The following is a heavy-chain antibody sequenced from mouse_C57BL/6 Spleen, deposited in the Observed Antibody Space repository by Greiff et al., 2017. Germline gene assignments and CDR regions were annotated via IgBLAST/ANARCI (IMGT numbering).Heavy chain of an antibody. V-gene: IGHV1-54*01. CDR1: GYAFTNYL. D-gene: IGHD1-1*02. Sequence: QVQLKESGAELVRPGTSVKVSCKASGYAFTNYLIEWVKQRPGQGLEWIGVINPGSGGTNYNEKFKGKATLTADKSSSTAYMQLSSLTSEDSAVYFCARLVGGFDYWGQGTTLTVSS. CDR2: INPGSGGT. CDR3: ARLVGGFDY. J-gene: IGHJ2*01.